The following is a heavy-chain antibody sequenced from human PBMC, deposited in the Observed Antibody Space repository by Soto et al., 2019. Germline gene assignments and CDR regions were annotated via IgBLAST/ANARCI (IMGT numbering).Heavy chain of an antibody. CDR1: GYTFTSYG. D-gene: IGHD5-18*01. CDR2: ISAYNGNT. J-gene: IGHJ4*02. CDR3: ARAGYSYGPSSYYFDY. V-gene: IGHV1-18*01. Sequence: ASVKVSCKASGYTFTSYGISWVRQAPGQGLEWMGRISAYNGNTNYAQKLQGRVTMTTDTSTSTAYMELRSLRSDDTAVYYCARAGYSYGPSSYYFDYWGQGTLVTVSS.